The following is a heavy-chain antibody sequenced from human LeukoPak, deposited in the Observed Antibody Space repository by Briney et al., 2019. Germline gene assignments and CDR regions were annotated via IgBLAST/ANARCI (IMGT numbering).Heavy chain of an antibody. CDR1: GASISSGDYY. CDR2: IYYSGST. Sequence: SQTLSLTCTVSGASISSGDYYWSWIRQPTGKGLEGVGYIYYSGSTYYHPSLKSPVSILVDTSTNPISRKLSSVTAADTAVYYCARASDYGDLLFWGQGSLVAVSS. J-gene: IGHJ4*02. D-gene: IGHD4-17*01. V-gene: IGHV4-30-4*01. CDR3: ARASDYGDLLF.